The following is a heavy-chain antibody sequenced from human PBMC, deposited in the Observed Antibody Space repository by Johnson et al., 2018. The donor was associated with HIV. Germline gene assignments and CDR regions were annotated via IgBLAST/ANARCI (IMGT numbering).Heavy chain of an antibody. J-gene: IGHJ3*02. CDR1: GFTFNDYA. Sequence: VQLVESGGGLVQPGGSLRLSCAVSGFTFNDYAMHWVRQAPGKGLEWVSGISWNSGSIGYADSVKGRFTISRDNAKKSLYLQMNSLRTEDTALYYCAKEANAFDIWGQGTMVTVSS. V-gene: IGHV3-9*01. CDR2: ISWNSGSI. CDR3: AKEANAFDI.